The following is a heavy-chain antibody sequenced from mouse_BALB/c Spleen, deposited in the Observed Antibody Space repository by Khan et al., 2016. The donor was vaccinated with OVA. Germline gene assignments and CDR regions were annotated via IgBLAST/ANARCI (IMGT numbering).Heavy chain of an antibody. CDR2: ISYSGNT. Sequence: VQLKESGPGLVKPSQSLSLTCTVTGYSITSDYVWNWIRQFPGNKLEWMGFISYSGNTNYNPSLKSRISITRDTTKNQFFLQLNSVTIEDTATYYCARVYGGDFDYWGQGTTLTVSS. D-gene: IGHD1-1*01. V-gene: IGHV3-2*02. J-gene: IGHJ2*01. CDR1: GYSITSDYV. CDR3: ARVYGGDFDY.